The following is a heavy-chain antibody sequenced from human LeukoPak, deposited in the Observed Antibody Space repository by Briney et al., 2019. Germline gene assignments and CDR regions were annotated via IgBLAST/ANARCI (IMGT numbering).Heavy chain of an antibody. D-gene: IGHD3-22*01. CDR1: GFTFSSYG. CDR3: ARGGFRYFDP. V-gene: IGHV3-30*03. Sequence: GGSLRLSCAASGFTFSSYGMHWVRQAPGKGLEWVAVISYDGSNKYYADSVKGRFTISRDNSKNTLYLQMNSLRVEDTAVYYCARGGFRYFDPWGQGTLVTVSS. J-gene: IGHJ4*02. CDR2: ISYDGSNK.